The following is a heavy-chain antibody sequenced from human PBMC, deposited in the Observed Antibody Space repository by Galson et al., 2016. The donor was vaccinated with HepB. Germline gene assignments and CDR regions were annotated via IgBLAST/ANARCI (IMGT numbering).Heavy chain of an antibody. D-gene: IGHD3-16*01. Sequence: SVKVSCKASGYSFNSYFLHWVRLVPGQGPEWMGIINPGDGNTIYAQKFQDRLTMTRDTSTSTVYMELSSLTSGDTAEYYCARDSRFPGRDGGHLDYFDYWGQGTLVTVSS. J-gene: IGHJ4*01. CDR1: GYSFNSYF. V-gene: IGHV1-46*02. CDR3: ARDSRFPGRDGGHLDYFDY. CDR2: INPGDGNT.